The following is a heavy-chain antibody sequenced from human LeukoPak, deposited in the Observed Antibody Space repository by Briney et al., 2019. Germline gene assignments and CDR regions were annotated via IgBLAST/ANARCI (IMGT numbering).Heavy chain of an antibody. CDR1: GFTFSNYG. CDR2: IRYDGSNR. CDR3: AKGREKPSQFYY. V-gene: IGHV3-30*02. J-gene: IGHJ4*02. D-gene: IGHD1-26*01. Sequence: GGSLRLSCAASGFTFSNYGMHWVRQAPGKGLEWVAFIRYDGSNRYYADSVKGRFTISRDNSKNTLFLQMTSLRAEDTAVYYCAKGREKPSQFYYWGQGTLVIVSS.